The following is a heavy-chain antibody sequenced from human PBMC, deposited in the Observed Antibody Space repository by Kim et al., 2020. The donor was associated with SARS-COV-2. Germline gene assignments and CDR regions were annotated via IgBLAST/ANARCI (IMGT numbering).Heavy chain of an antibody. CDR3: ARVGYYFNSWDGS. J-gene: IGHJ5*02. D-gene: IGHD3-22*01. CDR1: GGTFGSHV. Sequence: SVKVSCKTSGGTFGSHVISWVRQAPGQGLEWMGRIIPILGVKSYAQNFEGRVTMTADKSTNTAYMELSSLRPEDTAVYYCARVGYYFNSWDGSWGQGTPVTVSS. V-gene: IGHV1-69*04. CDR2: IIPILGVK.